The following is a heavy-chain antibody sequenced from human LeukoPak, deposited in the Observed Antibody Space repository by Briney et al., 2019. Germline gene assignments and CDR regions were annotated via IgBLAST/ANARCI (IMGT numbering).Heavy chain of an antibody. CDR2: INHSGST. D-gene: IGHD6-19*01. CDR3: ARGGQWQLFDY. Sequence: PSETLSLTCAVYGGSFSGYHWSWIRQPPGKRLEWIGEINHSGSTNYNPSLKSRVTISVDTSKNQYSLKLSSVTAADTAVYYCARGGQWQLFDYWGQGTLVTVSS. V-gene: IGHV4-34*01. CDR1: GGSFSGYH. J-gene: IGHJ4*02.